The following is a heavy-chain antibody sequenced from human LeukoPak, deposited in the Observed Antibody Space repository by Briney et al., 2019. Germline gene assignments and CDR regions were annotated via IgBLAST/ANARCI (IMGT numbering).Heavy chain of an antibody. CDR1: GFTFSNAW. CDR2: INHNGNVN. V-gene: IGHV3-7*03. CDR3: ARGGGLDV. Sequence: GGSLRLSCAASGFTFSNAWMDWARQAPGKGLEWVASINHNGNVNYYVDSVKGRFTISRDNAKNSLYLQMSNLRAEDTAVYFCARGGGLDVWGQGATVTVSS. D-gene: IGHD3-16*01. J-gene: IGHJ6*02.